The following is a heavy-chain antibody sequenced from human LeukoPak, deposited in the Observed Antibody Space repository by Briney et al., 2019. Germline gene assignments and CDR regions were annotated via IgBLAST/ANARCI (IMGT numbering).Heavy chain of an antibody. CDR2: INHSGST. Sequence: SETLSLTCAVYGGSFSGYYWSWIRQPPGEGLEWIGEINHSGSTNYNPSLKSRVTISVDTSKNQFSLKLSSVTAADTAVYYCARAPIGAKSHDAFDIWGQGTMVTVSS. CDR3: ARAPIGAKSHDAFDI. CDR1: GGSFSGYY. D-gene: IGHD4/OR15-4a*01. V-gene: IGHV4-34*01. J-gene: IGHJ3*02.